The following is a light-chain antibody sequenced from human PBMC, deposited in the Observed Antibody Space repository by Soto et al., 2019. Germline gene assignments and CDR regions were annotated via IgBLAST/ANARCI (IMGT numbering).Light chain of an antibody. Sequence: EIVMTQSPATLSVSPGERATLSCRASQSVSSNLAWYQQKPGQAPRLLIYGASTRATGIPARFSGSGSGTEFAFTISSLQSEDFALYYCQQYHNWPTFGQGTKVDIK. CDR2: GAS. V-gene: IGKV3-15*01. J-gene: IGKJ1*01. CDR3: QQYHNWPT. CDR1: QSVSSN.